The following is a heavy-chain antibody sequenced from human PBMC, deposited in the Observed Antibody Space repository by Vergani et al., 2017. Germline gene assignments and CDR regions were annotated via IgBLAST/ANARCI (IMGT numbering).Heavy chain of an antibody. CDR1: GYTFTGYY. D-gene: IGHD3-9*01. CDR2: INPNSGGT. J-gene: IGHJ4*02. V-gene: IGHV1-2*02. CDR3: ARGLPSYYDILTGYYFY. Sequence: QVQLVQSGAEVKKPGASVKVSCKASGYTFTGYYMHWVRQAPGQGLEWMGGINPNSGGTNFAQKFQGRVTMTRDTSISTAYMELSRLRSDDTAVYYCARGLPSYYDILTGYYFYWGQGTLVTVSS.